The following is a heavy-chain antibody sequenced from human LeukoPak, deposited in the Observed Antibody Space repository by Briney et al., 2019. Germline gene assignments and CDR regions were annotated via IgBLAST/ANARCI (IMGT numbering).Heavy chain of an antibody. CDR1: GFTFSSHW. CDR2: INQDGSQR. D-gene: IGHD1-26*01. Sequence: PGGSLRLSCAVSGFTFSSHWMSWVRQAPGKGLEWVANINQDGSQRYYVDSAKGRFTISRDNAKNSLYLQMDSLRVEDTAVYYCARDIVDRELLDYWGQGTLVTVSS. V-gene: IGHV3-7*01. J-gene: IGHJ4*02. CDR3: ARDIVDRELLDY.